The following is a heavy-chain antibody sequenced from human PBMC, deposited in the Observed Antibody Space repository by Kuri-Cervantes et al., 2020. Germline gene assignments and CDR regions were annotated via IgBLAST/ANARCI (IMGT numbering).Heavy chain of an antibody. CDR3: ARELVAATRGTSDY. CDR1: GFTFSNYA. Sequence: GESLKISCAASGFTFSNYAMSWVRQAPGKGLEWVSAISGSGGSTYYVDSVKGRFTISRDNSKNVLYLQMNSLRAEDTAVYYCARELVAATRGTSDYWGQGTLVTVSS. CDR2: ISGSGGST. V-gene: IGHV3-23*01. D-gene: IGHD2-15*01. J-gene: IGHJ4*02.